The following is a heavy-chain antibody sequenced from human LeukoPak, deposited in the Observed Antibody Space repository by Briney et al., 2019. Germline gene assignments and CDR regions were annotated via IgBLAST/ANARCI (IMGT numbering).Heavy chain of an antibody. V-gene: IGHV4-31*03. CDR3: AREVYGEYAFDI. D-gene: IGHD4-17*01. CDR2: IYYSGST. CDR1: GGSISSGGYY. Sequence: SETLSLTCTVSGGSISSGGYYWSWIRQHPGKGLEWIGYIYYSGSTYYNPSLNSRVTISVDTSKNQFSLKLSSVTAADTAVYYCAREVYGEYAFDIWGQGTMVTVSS. J-gene: IGHJ3*02.